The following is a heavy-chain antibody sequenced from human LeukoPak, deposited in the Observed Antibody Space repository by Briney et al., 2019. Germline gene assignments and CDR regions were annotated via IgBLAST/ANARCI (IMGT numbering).Heavy chain of an antibody. CDR2: FDPEDGET. V-gene: IGHV1-24*01. D-gene: IGHD5-18*01. CDR1: GYTLTELS. J-gene: IGHJ4*02. Sequence: ASVKVSCKVSGYTLTELSMHWVRQAPGKGLEWMGGFDPEDGETIYAQKFQGRVTMTEDTSTDTAYMELSSLRSEDTAVYYCAGGVDTAMVTGSVMDYWGQGTLVTVSS. CDR3: AGGVDTAMVTGSVMDY.